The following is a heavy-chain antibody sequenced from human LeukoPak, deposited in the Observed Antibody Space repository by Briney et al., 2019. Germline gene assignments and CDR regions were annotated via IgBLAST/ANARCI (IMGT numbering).Heavy chain of an antibody. D-gene: IGHD2-15*01. CDR1: GGSISSGGYY. J-gene: IGHJ6*02. V-gene: IGHV4-61*08. Sequence: PSETLSLTCTVSGGSISSGGYYWSWIRQPPGKGLEWIGYIYYSGSTNYNPSLKSRVTISVDTSKNQFSLKLSSVTAADTAVYYCARYIGYCSGGSCYRTNYYYYYGMDVWGQGTTVTVSS. CDR3: ARYIGYCSGGSCYRTNYYYYYGMDV. CDR2: IYYSGST.